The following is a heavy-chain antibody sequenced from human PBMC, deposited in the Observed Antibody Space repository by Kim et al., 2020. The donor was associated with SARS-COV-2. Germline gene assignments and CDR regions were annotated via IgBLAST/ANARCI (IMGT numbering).Heavy chain of an antibody. CDR3: ARYSSLVVYAIRDKLGSDHYYYMDV. CDR1: GFTFSSYA. CDR2: ISYDGSNK. D-gene: IGHD2-8*02. Sequence: GGSLRLSCAASGFTFSSYAMHWVRQAPGKGLEWVAVISYDGSNKYYADSVKGRFTISRDNSKNTLYLQMNSLRAEDTAVYYCARYSSLVVYAIRDKLGSDHYYYMDVWGKGTTVTVSS. J-gene: IGHJ6*03. V-gene: IGHV3-30-3*01.